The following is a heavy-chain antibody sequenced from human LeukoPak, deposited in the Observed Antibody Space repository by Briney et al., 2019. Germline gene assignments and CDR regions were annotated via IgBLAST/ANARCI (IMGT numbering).Heavy chain of an antibody. J-gene: IGHJ4*02. D-gene: IGHD3-9*01. CDR3: ARAKYDILTGYSQTHFDY. CDR2: SSSSSSYK. CDR1: GFIFSSYS. Sequence: GGSLRLSCAASGFIFSSYSMNWVRQAPGKGLEWVSASSSSSSYKYYADSVKGRFTISRDKAKNSLYLQMNSLRAEDTAVYYCARAKYDILTGYSQTHFDYWGQGTLVTVSS. V-gene: IGHV3-21*01.